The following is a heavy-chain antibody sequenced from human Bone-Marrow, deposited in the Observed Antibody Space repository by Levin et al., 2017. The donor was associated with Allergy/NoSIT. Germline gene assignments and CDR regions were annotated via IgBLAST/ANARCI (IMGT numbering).Heavy chain of an antibody. Sequence: PGGSLRLSCAASGFTFSSYAMHWVRQAPGKGLEWVAVISYDGSNKYYADSVKGRFTISRDNSKNTLYLQMNSLRAEDTAVYYCARPPSQIWFGEFHLNYWGQGTLVTVSS. CDR3: ARPPSQIWFGEFHLNY. CDR2: ISYDGSNK. J-gene: IGHJ4*02. CDR1: GFTFSSYA. D-gene: IGHD3-10*01. V-gene: IGHV3-30-3*01.